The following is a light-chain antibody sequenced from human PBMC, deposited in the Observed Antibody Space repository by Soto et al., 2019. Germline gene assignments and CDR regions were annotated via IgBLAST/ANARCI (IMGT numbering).Light chain of an antibody. CDR1: QSVYSSY. V-gene: IGKV3-20*01. CDR2: GAS. J-gene: IGKJ1*01. CDR3: HQYDSSSWT. Sequence: EIVLTQSPGTLSLSPGERATVFCRASQSVYSSYLAWFQQKPGQAPRLLIYGASRRATGIPDRLSGSGSGTDFTLTITRLEPEDFAVYYCHQYDSSSWTFGQGTKVEI.